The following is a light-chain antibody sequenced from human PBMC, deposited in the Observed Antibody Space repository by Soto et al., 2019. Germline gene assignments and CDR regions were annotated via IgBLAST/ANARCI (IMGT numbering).Light chain of an antibody. J-gene: IGLJ1*01. V-gene: IGLV2-8*01. CDR1: SSDVGGYNY. Sequence: QSVLTQPPSASGSPGQSVTISCTGTSSDVGGYNYVSWYQQHPGKAPKLMIYEVSERPSGVPDRFSGSKPSNTASLTVSGLQAEDEADYYCSSYAGSNNFVFGTGTRSPS. CDR3: SSYAGSNNFV. CDR2: EVS.